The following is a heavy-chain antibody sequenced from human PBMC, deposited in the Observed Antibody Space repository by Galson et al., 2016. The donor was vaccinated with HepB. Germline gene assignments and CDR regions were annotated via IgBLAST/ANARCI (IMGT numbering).Heavy chain of an antibody. CDR3: AKGFYGDFPSWFDP. D-gene: IGHD4-17*01. V-gene: IGHV3-9*01. J-gene: IGHJ5*02. CDR1: GFTFENYA. CDR2: ITWNSGSK. Sequence: LSCAASGFTFENYAMHWVRQVPGKGLEWVSSITWNSGSKGYADSVKGRFTISRDNAKNSLYLQMNSLRPEDTALYYCAKGFYGDFPSWFDPWGQGTLVTVSS.